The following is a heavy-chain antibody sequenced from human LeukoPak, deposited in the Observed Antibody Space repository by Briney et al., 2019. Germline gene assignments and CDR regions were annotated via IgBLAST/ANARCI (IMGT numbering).Heavy chain of an antibody. CDR2: ISSSGSTI. V-gene: IGHV3-48*03. D-gene: IGHD4-11*01. J-gene: IGHJ4*02. Sequence: TGGSLRLSCAASGFTFSSYEMNWVRQAPGKGLEWVSYISSSGSTIYYADSVKGRFTISRDNAKNSLYLQMNSLRAEDTSVYYCARAHPGDYSDFQFDNWGQGTLVTVSS. CDR3: ARAHPGDYSDFQFDN. CDR1: GFTFSSYE.